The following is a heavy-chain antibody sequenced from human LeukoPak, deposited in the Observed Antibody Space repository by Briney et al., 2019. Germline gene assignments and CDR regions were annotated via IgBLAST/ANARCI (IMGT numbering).Heavy chain of an antibody. CDR1: GGSFSGYY. J-gene: IGHJ4*02. D-gene: IGHD3-3*01. V-gene: IGHV4-34*01. CDR2: INDSGST. CDR3: ARGPPPLGIPAATYYDLWSGYSTGGTLFDY. Sequence: PSETLSLTCAVYGGSFSGYYWSWIRQPPGKGLEWIGEINDSGSTTYNPSLKNRVTISVDTSKNQFSLKLSSVTAADTAVYYCARGPPPLGIPAATYYDLWSGYSTGGTLFDYWGQGTLVTVSS.